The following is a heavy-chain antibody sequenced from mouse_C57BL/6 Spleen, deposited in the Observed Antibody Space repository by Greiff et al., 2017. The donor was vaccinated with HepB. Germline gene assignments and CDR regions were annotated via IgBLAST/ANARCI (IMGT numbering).Heavy chain of an antibody. V-gene: IGHV1-82*01. CDR3: AELGRNFDY. CDR2: IYPGDGDT. CDR1: GYAFSSSW. D-gene: IGHD4-1*01. Sequence: QVQLKESGPELVKPGASVKISCKASGYAFSSSWMNWVKQRPGKGLEWIGRIYPGDGDTNYNGKFKGKATLTADKSSSTAYMQLSSLTSEDSAVYFCAELGRNFDYWGQGTTLTVSS. J-gene: IGHJ2*01.